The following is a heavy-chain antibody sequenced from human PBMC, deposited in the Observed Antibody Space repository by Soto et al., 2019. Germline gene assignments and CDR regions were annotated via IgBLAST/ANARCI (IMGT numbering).Heavy chain of an antibody. CDR3: ARSPLYYYDSRKVTDY. J-gene: IGHJ4*02. CDR2: IYYSGST. Sequence: PSETLSLTCTVSGGSISSGDYYWSWIRQPPGKGLEWIGYIYYSGSTYYNPSLKSRVTISVDTSKNQFSLKLSSVTAADTVVYYCARSPLYYYDSRKVTDYWGQGTLVTVSS. CDR1: GGSISSGDYY. D-gene: IGHD3-22*01. V-gene: IGHV4-30-4*01.